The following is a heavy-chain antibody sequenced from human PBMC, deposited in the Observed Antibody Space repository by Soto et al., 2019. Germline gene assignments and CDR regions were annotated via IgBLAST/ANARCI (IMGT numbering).Heavy chain of an antibody. J-gene: IGHJ4*02. V-gene: IGHV3-23*01. CDR2: ISAGGDLS. CDR3: SKCDGYRDY. D-gene: IGHD5-18*01. CDR1: GFVFGRNS. Sequence: EVQLLESGGDLIHPGGSLRLSCAASGFVFGRNSMTWVRQTPGKGLEWVAGISAGGDLSWHADFVKGRFTISRDNSKNMVYLQMNNLRVDDTAVYFCSKCDGYRDYWGRGALVSVSA.